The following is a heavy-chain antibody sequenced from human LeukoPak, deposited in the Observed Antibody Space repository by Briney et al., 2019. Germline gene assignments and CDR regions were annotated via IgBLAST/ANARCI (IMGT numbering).Heavy chain of an antibody. V-gene: IGHV1-2*06. D-gene: IGHD3-9*01. J-gene: IGHJ4*02. CDR1: GYTFTGYY. Sequence: EASVKVSCKASGYTFTGYYMHWVRQAPGQGLEWMGRINPNSGGTNYAQKFQGRVTMTRDTSISTAYMELSRLRSDDTAVYYCAKEDLRYFDCFDYWGQGTLVTVSS. CDR3: AKEDLRYFDCFDY. CDR2: INPNSGGT.